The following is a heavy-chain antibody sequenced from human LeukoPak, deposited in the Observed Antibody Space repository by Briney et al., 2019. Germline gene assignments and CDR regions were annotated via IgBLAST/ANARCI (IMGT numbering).Heavy chain of an antibody. CDR2: IYTSGST. D-gene: IGHD3-22*01. CDR1: GGSISSYY. V-gene: IGHV4-4*07. CDR3: ASGGQDLHYDSSGSTIIDAFDI. J-gene: IGHJ3*02. Sequence: SETLSLTCTVSGGSISSYYWSWIRQPAGKGLEWIGRIYTSGSTNYNPSLKSRVTMSVDTSKNQFSLKLSSVTAADTAVYYCASGGQDLHYDSSGSTIIDAFDIWGQGTMVTVSS.